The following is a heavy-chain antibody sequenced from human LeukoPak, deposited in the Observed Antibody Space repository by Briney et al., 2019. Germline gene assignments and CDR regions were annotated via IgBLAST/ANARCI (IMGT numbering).Heavy chain of an antibody. J-gene: IGHJ4*02. CDR2: IKHDGSEK. D-gene: IGHD3-10*01. Sequence: GGSLRLSCAASGFTFRSYWMNWVRQAPGKGLEWVANIKHDGSEKCYVVSMKGRFTISRDNAKNSLYLQMNSLRAEDTAVYYCARGGESYYGSGSHDYWGQGTLITVSP. V-gene: IGHV3-7*01. CDR1: GFTFRSYW. CDR3: ARGGESYYGSGSHDY.